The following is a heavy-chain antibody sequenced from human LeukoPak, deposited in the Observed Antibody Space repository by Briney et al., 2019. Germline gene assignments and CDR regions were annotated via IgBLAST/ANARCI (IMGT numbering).Heavy chain of an antibody. Sequence: PGGSLRLSRAASGFTFSSYSMNWVRQAPGKGLEWVSSISSSSSYIYYADSVKGRFTISRDNAKNSLYLQMNSLRAEDTAVYYCARGNTNSFDYWGQGTLVTVSS. CDR3: ARGNTNSFDY. J-gene: IGHJ4*02. V-gene: IGHV3-21*01. CDR1: GFTFSSYS. D-gene: IGHD1/OR15-1a*01. CDR2: ISSSSSYI.